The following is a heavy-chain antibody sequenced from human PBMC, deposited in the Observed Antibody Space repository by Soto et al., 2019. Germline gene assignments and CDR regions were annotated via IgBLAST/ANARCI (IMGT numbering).Heavy chain of an antibody. V-gene: IGHV1-46*01. CDR1: GYTFTSQC. Sequence: QVQLVQSGAEVKKPGASVKISCEASGYTFTSQCMHWVRQAPGQGLEWMGIINPSGGSTNYPQKLQGRVAMTRDTSTSTVYMELNSLRSEDTAVYYCARPPYPGCINAVCYPLDYWGQGTLVTVSS. J-gene: IGHJ4*02. D-gene: IGHD2-8*01. CDR2: INPSGGST. CDR3: ARPPYPGCINAVCYPLDY.